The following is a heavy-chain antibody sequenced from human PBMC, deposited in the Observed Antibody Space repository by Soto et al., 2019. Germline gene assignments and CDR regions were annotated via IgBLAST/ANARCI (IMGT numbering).Heavy chain of an antibody. CDR1: RFTFSSFW. CDR2: INSDGSST. V-gene: IGHV3-74*01. Sequence: GGSLRLSCAASRFTFSSFWFHWVRQAPGKGLVWVSHINSDGSSTSYADSVKGRFTISRDNAKNTLYLQMNSLRAEDTAVYYCTTGPSVGLGELLYDYYGMDVWGQGTTVTVSS. D-gene: IGHD3-10*01. J-gene: IGHJ6*02. CDR3: TTGPSVGLGELLYDYYGMDV.